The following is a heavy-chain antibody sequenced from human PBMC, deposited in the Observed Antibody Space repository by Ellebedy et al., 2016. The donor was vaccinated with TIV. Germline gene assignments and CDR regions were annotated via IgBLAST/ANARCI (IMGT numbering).Heavy chain of an antibody. Sequence: ESLKISCAASGFTFSSYSMNWIRQPPGKGLAWIGSIYYSGSTYYNPSLKSRVTISVDTPKNQFSLKLSSVTAADTAVYYCARHRYSGSWSAFDIWGQGTMVTVSS. V-gene: IGHV4-39*01. J-gene: IGHJ3*02. D-gene: IGHD1-26*01. CDR2: IYYSGST. CDR1: GFTFSSYS. CDR3: ARHRYSGSWSAFDI.